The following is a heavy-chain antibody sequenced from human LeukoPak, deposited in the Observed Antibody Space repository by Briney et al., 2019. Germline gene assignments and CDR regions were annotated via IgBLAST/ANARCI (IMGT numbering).Heavy chain of an antibody. CDR1: GYTFTGYY. D-gene: IGHD1-26*01. CDR2: INPNSGGT. V-gene: IGHV1-2*02. CDR3: AKGGGSYAWYNWFDP. J-gene: IGHJ5*02. Sequence: GASVKVSCKASGYTFTGYYMHWVRQAPGQGLEWMGWINPNSGGTNYAQKFQGRVTMTRDTSISTAYMELSRLRSDDTAVYYCAKGGGSYAWYNWFDPWGQGTLVTVSS.